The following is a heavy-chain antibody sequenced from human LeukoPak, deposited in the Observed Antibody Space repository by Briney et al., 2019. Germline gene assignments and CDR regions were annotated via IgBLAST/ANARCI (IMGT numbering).Heavy chain of an antibody. CDR1: GFTFSSYA. Sequence: GGSLRLSCAASGFTFSSYAMSWVRQAPGKGLEWVSSISSSSSYIYYADSVKGRFTISRDNAKNSLYLQMNSLRAEDTAVYYCARDGRVATINYFDYWGQGTLVTVSS. V-gene: IGHV3-21*01. D-gene: IGHD5-12*01. CDR3: ARDGRVATINYFDY. J-gene: IGHJ4*02. CDR2: ISSSSSYI.